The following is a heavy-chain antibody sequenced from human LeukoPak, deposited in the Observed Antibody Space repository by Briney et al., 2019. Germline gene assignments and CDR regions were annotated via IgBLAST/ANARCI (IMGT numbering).Heavy chain of an antibody. J-gene: IGHJ6*03. CDR2: ISSSGSTI. V-gene: IGHV3-11*01. CDR1: GFTFSDYY. Sequence: GGSLRLSCAASGFTFSDYYMSWIRQVPGKGLEWVSCISSSGSTIYYADSVKGRFTISRGNAKNSLYLQMNSLRAEDTAVYYCAKKESGLSYYYYYYYMDVWGKGTTVTISS. CDR3: AKKESGLSYYYYYYYMDV. D-gene: IGHD3-16*02.